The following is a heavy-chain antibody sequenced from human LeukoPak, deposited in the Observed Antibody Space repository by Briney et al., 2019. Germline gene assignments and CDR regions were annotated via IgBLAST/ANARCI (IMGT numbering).Heavy chain of an antibody. D-gene: IGHD5-24*01. CDR3: ARDVDGRPIDY. CDR2: ISAYSGNT. Sequence: ASVKVSCKASGYTFTSYGISWVRQAPGQGLEWMGWISAYSGNTNYAQKLQGRGTMTTDTSTSTAYMELRSLRSDDTAGYYCARDVDGRPIDYWGQGTLVTVSS. J-gene: IGHJ4*02. CDR1: GYTFTSYG. V-gene: IGHV1-18*01.